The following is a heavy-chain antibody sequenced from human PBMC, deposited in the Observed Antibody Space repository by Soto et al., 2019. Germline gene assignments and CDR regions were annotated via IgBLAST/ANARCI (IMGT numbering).Heavy chain of an antibody. V-gene: IGHV1-69*06. D-gene: IGHD2-2*01. Sequence: QVQLVQSGAEVKKPGSSVKVSCKASGGTFSSYAISWVRQAPGQGLEWMGGIIPIFGTANYAQKFQGRVTITADKSTSTAYMELSSLRSEDTAVYYCARGSMGDIVVVPAAFGFDPWGQGTLVTVSS. CDR1: GGTFSSYA. CDR3: ARGSMGDIVVVPAAFGFDP. J-gene: IGHJ5*02. CDR2: IIPIFGTA.